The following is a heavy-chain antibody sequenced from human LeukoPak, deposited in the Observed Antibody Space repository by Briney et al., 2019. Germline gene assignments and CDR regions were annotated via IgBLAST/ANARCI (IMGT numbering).Heavy chain of an antibody. CDR2: IYSSGST. CDR3: ARGGGTGHYYYMDV. V-gene: IGHV4-4*07. J-gene: IGHJ6*03. Sequence: SETLSLTCTVSGGSISSYYWSWVRQPAGKGLKWIGRIYSSGSTNYNPSLESRVTMSVDTSKNQFSLKLSSVTAADTAVYYCARGGGTGHYYYMDVWGKGTTVTISS. D-gene: IGHD7-27*01. CDR1: GGSISSYY.